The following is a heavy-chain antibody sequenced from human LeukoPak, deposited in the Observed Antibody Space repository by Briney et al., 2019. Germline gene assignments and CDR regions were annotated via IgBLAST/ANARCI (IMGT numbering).Heavy chain of an antibody. D-gene: IGHD1-1*01. CDR2: ISSSSSYI. CDR1: GFTFSTYS. V-gene: IGHV3-21*01. Sequence: PGGSLRLSCAASGFTFSTYSMNWVRQAPGKGLEWVSSISSSSSYIYYADSVKGRFTISRDNAKNSLYLQMNSLRAEDTAVYYCARDLDTPAEYWNDPLNYWGQGTLVTVSS. CDR3: ARDLDTPAEYWNDPLNY. J-gene: IGHJ4*02.